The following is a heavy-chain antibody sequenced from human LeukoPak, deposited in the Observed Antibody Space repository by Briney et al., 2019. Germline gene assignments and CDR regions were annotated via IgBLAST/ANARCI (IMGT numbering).Heavy chain of an antibody. CDR2: IYYSGST. Sequence: SETLSLTCTVSGGSISSYYWSWIRQPPGKGLEWIGYIYYSGSTNYNPSLKSRVTISVDTSKNQFSLKLSSVTAADTAVYYCARGESIVVVVAATPYYFDYWGQGTLVTVSS. CDR1: GGSISSYY. CDR3: ARGESIVVVVAATPYYFDY. J-gene: IGHJ4*02. V-gene: IGHV4-59*01. D-gene: IGHD2-15*01.